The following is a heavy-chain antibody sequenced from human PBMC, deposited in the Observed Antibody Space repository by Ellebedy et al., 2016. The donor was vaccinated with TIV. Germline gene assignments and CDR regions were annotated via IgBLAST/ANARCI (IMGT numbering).Heavy chain of an antibody. CDR2: IIPFLGMA. J-gene: IGHJ4*02. D-gene: IGHD1-7*01. Sequence: AASVKVSCKASGGTFSRYAISWVRQAPGEGLEWVGRIIPFLGMANYAQKFQGRVTITADTSMTTAYMELSSLRSEDTAMYYCQAMITGTTGTLFDHWGQGTLVTVSS. CDR3: QAMITGTTGTLFDH. V-gene: IGHV1-69*04. CDR1: GGTFSRYA.